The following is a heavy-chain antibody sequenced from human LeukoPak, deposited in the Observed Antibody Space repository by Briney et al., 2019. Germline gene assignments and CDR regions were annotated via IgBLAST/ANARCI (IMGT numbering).Heavy chain of an antibody. Sequence: PGGSLRLSCAASGFTFSSYAMSWVRQAPGKGLEWVSVIYSGGSTYYADSVKGRFTISRDNSKNTLYLQMNSLRAEDTAVYYCARDVRSYYYDSSGYDYWGQGTLVTVPS. D-gene: IGHD3-22*01. CDR1: GFTFSSYA. CDR2: IYSGGST. CDR3: ARDVRSYYYDSSGYDY. J-gene: IGHJ4*02. V-gene: IGHV3-66*01.